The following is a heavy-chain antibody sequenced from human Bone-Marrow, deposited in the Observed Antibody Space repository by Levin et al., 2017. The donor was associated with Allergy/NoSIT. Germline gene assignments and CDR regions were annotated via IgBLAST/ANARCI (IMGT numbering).Heavy chain of an antibody. J-gene: IGHJ6*02. Sequence: SQTLSLTCTVSGGSVSSGDYFWSWIRQPPGKGLEWIGYIYYSGSTSSNPSLKSRISLSVDTSKNQFSLRLTSVTAADTAVYYCARVEMTPAGMPYTMDVWGHGTTVTVSS. V-gene: IGHV4-30-4*01. D-gene: IGHD2-2*01. CDR3: ARVEMTPAGMPYTMDV. CDR2: IYYSGST. CDR1: GGSVSSGDYF.